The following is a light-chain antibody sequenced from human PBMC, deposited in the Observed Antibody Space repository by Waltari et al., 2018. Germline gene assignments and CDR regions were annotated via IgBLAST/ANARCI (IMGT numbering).Light chain of an antibody. Sequence: QSALTQPASVSGTPGRSITISCTGTNSDVGNYTLVSWYQHHPGEAPKLMICEVIKRPSGVSNRFSGSKSGNTASLTISGLQAEDEADYYCCSYAGSGTYVFGTGTKVTVL. CDR2: EVI. J-gene: IGLJ1*01. CDR1: NSDVGNYTL. V-gene: IGLV2-23*02. CDR3: CSYAGSGTYV.